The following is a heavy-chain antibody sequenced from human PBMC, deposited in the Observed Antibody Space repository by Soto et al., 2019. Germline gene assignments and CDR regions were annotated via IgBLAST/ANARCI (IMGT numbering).Heavy chain of an antibody. J-gene: IGHJ4*02. Sequence: QVQLVQSGAEVKKPGASVKVSCKASGYTFSNYGISWVRQAPGQGLEWMGWISAYNGNTKYAQKLQGRVTMTTDTSTSTAYIELRSLSSDDTAVYYCARDSPPVDYWGQGTLVTVSS. CDR2: ISAYNGNT. CDR1: GYTFSNYG. V-gene: IGHV1-18*01. CDR3: ARDSPPVDY.